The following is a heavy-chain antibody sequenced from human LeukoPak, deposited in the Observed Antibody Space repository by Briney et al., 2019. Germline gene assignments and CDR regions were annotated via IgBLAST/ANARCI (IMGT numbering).Heavy chain of an antibody. J-gene: IGHJ5*02. Sequence: GASVKVSCKASGGTFSSYAISWVRQAPGQGLEWMGRIIPIFGIANYAQKFQGRVTITADKSTSTAYMELSSLRSEDTAVYCCASNDEYSSSSGSDLLSNWFDPWGQGTLVTVSS. CDR1: GGTFSSYA. V-gene: IGHV1-69*04. CDR2: IIPIFGIA. CDR3: ASNDEYSSSSGSDLLSNWFDP. D-gene: IGHD6-6*01.